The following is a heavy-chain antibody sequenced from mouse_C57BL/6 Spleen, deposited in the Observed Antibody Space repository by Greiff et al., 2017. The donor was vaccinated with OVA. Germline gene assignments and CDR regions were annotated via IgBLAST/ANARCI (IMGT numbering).Heavy chain of an antibody. CDR2: IYPGDGDT. J-gene: IGHJ3*01. CDR1: GYAFSSYW. CDR3: ARAPYGYDGSFAY. V-gene: IGHV1-80*01. D-gene: IGHD2-2*01. Sequence: QVQLKASGAELVKPGASVKISCKASGYAFSSYWMNWVKQRPGKGLEWIGQIYPGDGDTNYNGKFKGKATLTADKSSSTAYMQRSSLTSEDSAVYFCARAPYGYDGSFAYWGQGTLVTVSA.